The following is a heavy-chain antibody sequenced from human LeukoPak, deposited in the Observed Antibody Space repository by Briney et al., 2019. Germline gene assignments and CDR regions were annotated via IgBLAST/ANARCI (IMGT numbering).Heavy chain of an antibody. Sequence: VESLKISCKGSGYSFTSYWIGWVHQMPGKGLEWMGIIYPGDSDTRYSPSFQGQVTISADKSISTAYLQWSSLKASDTAMYYCARRRYYGSGSYAPFDYWGQGTLVTVSS. J-gene: IGHJ4*02. D-gene: IGHD3-10*01. CDR1: GYSFTSYW. CDR3: ARRRYYGSGSYAPFDY. V-gene: IGHV5-51*07. CDR2: IYPGDSDT.